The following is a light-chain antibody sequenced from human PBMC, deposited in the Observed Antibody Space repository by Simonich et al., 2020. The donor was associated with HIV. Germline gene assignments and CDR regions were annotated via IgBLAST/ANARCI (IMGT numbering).Light chain of an antibody. CDR1: PGINNC. J-gene: IGKJ1*01. Sequence: DIQMTQSPSTLSASVGDRVTITCRAMPGINNCLAWYQQEPGRAPKLLIYQASSLETGVPSRFSGRGSGTDCTLTISSLQPDDFATYYCQHYHTSSQAFGQGTKVEFK. CDR2: QAS. CDR3: QHYHTSSQA. V-gene: IGKV1-5*03.